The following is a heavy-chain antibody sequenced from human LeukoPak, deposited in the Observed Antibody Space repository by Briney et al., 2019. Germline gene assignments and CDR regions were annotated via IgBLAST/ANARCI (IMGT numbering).Heavy chain of an antibody. CDR2: INTNTGNP. D-gene: IGHD4-17*01. Sequence: ASVKVSCKASGYTFTSYAMNWVRQAPGQGLEWMGWINTNTGNPTYAQSFTGRFVSSLDTSVSTAYLQISSLKAEDTAVYYCARELGDTVTTSGVSGDAFDIWGQGTMVTVSS. V-gene: IGHV7-4-1*02. CDR3: ARELGDTVTTSGVSGDAFDI. J-gene: IGHJ3*02. CDR1: GYTFTSYA.